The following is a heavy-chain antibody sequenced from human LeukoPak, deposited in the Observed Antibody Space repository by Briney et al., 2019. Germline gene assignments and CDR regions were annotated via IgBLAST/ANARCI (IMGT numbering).Heavy chain of an antibody. CDR3: ARGTGPYYYYYYYMDV. CDR1: GFTFSSYS. CDR2: ISTSSSYI. D-gene: IGHD4-17*01. Sequence: PGGSLRLSCAASGFTFSSYSMNWVRQAPGKGLEWVSSISTSSSYIYYADSVKGRFTISRDNAKNSLYLQMNSLRAEDTAVYYCARGTGPYYYYYYYMDVWGKGTTVTVSS. V-gene: IGHV3-21*01. J-gene: IGHJ6*03.